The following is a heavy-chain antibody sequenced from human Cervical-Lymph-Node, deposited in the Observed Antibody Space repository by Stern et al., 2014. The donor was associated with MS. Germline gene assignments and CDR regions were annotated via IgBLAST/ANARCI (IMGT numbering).Heavy chain of an antibody. CDR2: IIPIFETA. V-gene: IGHV1-69*01. CDR3: AIGTRSSWYFDF. Sequence: QVQLVQSGAEVKKPGSSMKVSCKASGGTFSSDAIGWVGQAPGQGLEWMGGIIPIFETANYAQKFQVRVTIPADQSTKTAYLELSSLTSGDTAMYFCAIGTRSSWYFDFWGQGTLVTVST. CDR1: GGTFSSDA. D-gene: IGHD6-13*01. J-gene: IGHJ4*02.